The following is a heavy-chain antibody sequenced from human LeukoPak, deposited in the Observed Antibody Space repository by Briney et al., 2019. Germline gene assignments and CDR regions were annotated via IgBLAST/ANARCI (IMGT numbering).Heavy chain of an antibody. CDR1: GFTFNTYS. J-gene: IGHJ4*02. V-gene: IGHV3-21*06. Sequence: GGSLRLSCAASGFTFNTYSMSWVRQAPGKGLEWVSSISSSSSFIYYADSVKGRFTISRDNAKNSVYLQMNSLRAEDTAVYYCARVEVRDGYRRWDYWGQGTLVTVSS. D-gene: IGHD5-24*01. CDR2: ISSSSSFI. CDR3: ARVEVRDGYRRWDY.